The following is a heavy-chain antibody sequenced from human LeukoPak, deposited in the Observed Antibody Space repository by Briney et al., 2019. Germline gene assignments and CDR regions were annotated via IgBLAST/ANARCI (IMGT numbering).Heavy chain of an antibody. V-gene: IGHV3-30-3*01. CDR1: GFTFSSYA. D-gene: IGHD6-6*01. CDR3: ARERSSLAGAFDI. CDR2: ISYDGSNK. J-gene: IGHJ3*02. Sequence: GRSLRLSCAASGFTFSSYAMHWVRQAPGKGLEWVAVISYDGSNKYYADSVKGRFTISRDNSKNTLYLQKNSLRAEDTAVYYCARERSSLAGAFDIWGQGTMVTVSS.